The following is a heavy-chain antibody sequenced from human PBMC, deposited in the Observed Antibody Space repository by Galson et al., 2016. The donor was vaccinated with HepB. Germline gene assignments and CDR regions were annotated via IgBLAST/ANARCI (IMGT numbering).Heavy chain of an antibody. V-gene: IGHV1-2*06. CDR1: GYTFTGYF. CDR2: MNLNSGGT. D-gene: IGHD2/OR15-2a*01. CDR3: ARDSMGQGDLPPDLADY. Sequence: SVKVSCEASGYTFTGYFMHWVRQAPGQGLEWMGRMNLNSGGTEYAPKFQGRVTMTRETAITTAYMELSSLKSDDTAVYYCARDSMGQGDLPPDLADYWGQGTLVSVSS. J-gene: IGHJ4*02.